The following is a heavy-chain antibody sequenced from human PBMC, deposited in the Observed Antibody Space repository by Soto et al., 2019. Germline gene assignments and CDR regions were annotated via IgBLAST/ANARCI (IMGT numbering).Heavy chain of an antibody. CDR2: VNPILSMS. J-gene: IGHJ4*02. CDR1: GDTFNFYS. V-gene: IGHV1-69*04. Sequence: QVQLVQSGAEVKRPGSSVKVSCKASGDTFNFYSINWVRQAPGLGLEWMGRVNPILSMSNYAQRFQGRVPMTADKSTRAAYMELSGLRSEDTAIYYCATSYGSGYRAFDFWGQGALVTVSS. CDR3: ATSYGSGYRAFDF. D-gene: IGHD3-10*01.